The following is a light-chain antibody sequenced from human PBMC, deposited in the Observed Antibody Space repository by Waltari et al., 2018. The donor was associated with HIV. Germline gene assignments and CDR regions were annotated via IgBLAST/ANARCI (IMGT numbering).Light chain of an antibody. CDR2: AAS. J-gene: IGKJ4*01. CDR3: QQSYSTPLT. V-gene: IGKV1-39*01. Sequence: DTQITQSPLCLLGSVGYIVTTTCRASQSISSYLNWYQQKPGKGPKLLIYAASSLQSGVPSRFSGSGSGTDFTLTISSLQPEDFATYYCQQSYSTPLTFGGGTKVEIK. CDR1: QSISSY.